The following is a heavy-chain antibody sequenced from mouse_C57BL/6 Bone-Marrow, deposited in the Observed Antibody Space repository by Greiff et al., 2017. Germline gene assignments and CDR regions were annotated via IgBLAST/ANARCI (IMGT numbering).Heavy chain of an antibody. J-gene: IGHJ2*01. CDR1: GYAFTNYL. D-gene: IGHD2-3*01. CDR2: INPGSGGT. Sequence: VQLKQSGAELVRPGTSVKVSCKASGYAFTNYLIEWVKQRPGQGLEWIGVINPGSGGTNYNEKFKGKATLTADKSSSTAYMQLSSLTSEDSAVYFCARGGGYYPLFDYWGQGTTLTVSS. V-gene: IGHV1-54*01. CDR3: ARGGGYYPLFDY.